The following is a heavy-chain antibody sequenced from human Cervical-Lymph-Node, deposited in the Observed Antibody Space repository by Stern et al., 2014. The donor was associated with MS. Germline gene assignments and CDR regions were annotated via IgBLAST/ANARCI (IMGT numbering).Heavy chain of an antibody. J-gene: IGHJ5*02. CDR1: GFTFSRYW. Sequence: EVQLVESGGGLVQPGGSLRLSCAASGFTFSRYWMHWVRQAPGKWLVWVSSLNIDGSITSDADSVKGRCTISRDNAKNTLNLQMNSLRAEDTAVYYCARDPSYCGGDCYANWFDPWGQGTLVTVSS. CDR3: ARDPSYCGGDCYANWFDP. CDR2: LNIDGSIT. V-gene: IGHV3-74*01. D-gene: IGHD2-21*02.